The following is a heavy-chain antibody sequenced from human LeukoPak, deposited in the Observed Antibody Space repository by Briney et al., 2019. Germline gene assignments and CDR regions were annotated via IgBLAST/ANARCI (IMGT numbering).Heavy chain of an antibody. CDR1: GFTFSSYS. D-gene: IGHD2-2*01. CDR3: ARDLYQLLVVAWFDP. CDR2: ISYDGSNK. J-gene: IGHJ5*02. V-gene: IGHV3-30*03. Sequence: GGSLRLSCAASGFTFSSYSMNWVRQAPGKGLEWVAVISYDGSNKYYADSVKGRFTISRDNSKNTLYLQMNSLRAEDTAVYYCARDLYQLLVVAWFDPWGQGTLVTVSS.